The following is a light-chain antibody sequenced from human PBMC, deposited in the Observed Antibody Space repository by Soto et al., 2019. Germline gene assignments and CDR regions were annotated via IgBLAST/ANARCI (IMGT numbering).Light chain of an antibody. CDR3: QQYGNRPWT. J-gene: IGKJ1*01. Sequence: DLQMTPSPSSLSASVGDRVTITCQASQDISNYLNWYQQKPGKAPKLLIYDASNLETGVPSRFSGSGSGTDFTFTISSLQPEDSATYYCQQYGNRPWTCGQGTKVEIK. CDR1: QDISNY. CDR2: DAS. V-gene: IGKV1-33*01.